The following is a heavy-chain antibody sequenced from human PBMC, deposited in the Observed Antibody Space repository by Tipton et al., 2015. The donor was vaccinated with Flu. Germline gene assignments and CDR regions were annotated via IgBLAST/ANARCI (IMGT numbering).Heavy chain of an antibody. J-gene: IGHJ6*02. V-gene: IGHV1-18*01. CDR1: GYTFTNYG. CDR3: ARDWDRVTLVQYHGMDV. D-gene: IGHD5-12*01. CDR2: ISGHNGDT. Sequence: QLVQSGAEVKKPGASVKVSCKASGYTFTNYGLSWVRRAPGQGLEWMAWISGHNGDTNYAQKFQGRVTMTTDTSTSTVYMELRSLTSDDTAVYYCARDWDRVTLVQYHGMDVWGQGTTVTVS.